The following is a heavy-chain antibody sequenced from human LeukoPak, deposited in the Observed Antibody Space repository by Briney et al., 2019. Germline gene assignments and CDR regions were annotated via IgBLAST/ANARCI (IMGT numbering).Heavy chain of an antibody. CDR3: ARSYSSSWYDY. D-gene: IGHD6-13*01. V-gene: IGHV4-61*02. CDR2: IYTSGST. J-gene: IGHJ4*02. CDR1: GGSISSGSYY. Sequence: SQTLSLTCTLSGGSISSGSYYWSWIRQPAGKGLEWIGRIYTSGSTNYNPSLKSRVTISVDTSKNQFSLKLSSVTAADTAVYYCARSYSSSWYDYWGQGTLVTVSS.